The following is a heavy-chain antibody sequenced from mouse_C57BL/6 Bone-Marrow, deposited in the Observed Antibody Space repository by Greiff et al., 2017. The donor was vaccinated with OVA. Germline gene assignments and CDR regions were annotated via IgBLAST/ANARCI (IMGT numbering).Heavy chain of an antibody. CDR2: IDPSDSET. J-gene: IGHJ4*01. CDR3: ARGGLRLAMDY. Sequence: QVQLQQPGAELVRPGSSVKLSCKASGYTFTSYWMHWVKQRPIQGLEWIGNIDPSDSETHYNQKFKDKATLTVDKSSSTAYMQLSSLTSEDSAVYYCARGGLRLAMDYWGQGTSVTVSS. V-gene: IGHV1-52*01. D-gene: IGHD2-4*01. CDR1: GYTFTSYW.